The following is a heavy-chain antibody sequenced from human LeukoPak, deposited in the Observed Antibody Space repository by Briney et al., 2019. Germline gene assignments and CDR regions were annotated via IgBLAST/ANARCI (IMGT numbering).Heavy chain of an antibody. CDR3: STDGGGGSYTPFDY. V-gene: IGHV3-15*01. Sequence: GGSLRLSCAASGFTFSSYSMNWVRQAPGKGLECVGRIKSKTDGGTTDYAAPVKARFTISRDDSKNTLYLQMNSLKTEDTAVYYCSTDGGGGSYTPFDYWGQGTLVTVSS. J-gene: IGHJ4*02. D-gene: IGHD1-26*01. CDR1: GFTFSSYS. CDR2: IKSKTDGGTT.